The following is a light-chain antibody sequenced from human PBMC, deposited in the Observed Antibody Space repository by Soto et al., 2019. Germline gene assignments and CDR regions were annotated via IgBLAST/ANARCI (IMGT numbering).Light chain of an antibody. V-gene: IGLV1-51*02. CDR2: EIN. Sequence: CVLTPPPSVSSAPGEEGTLSCSWSSPSIGSNYVSWFQQLPGTAPKLLISEINKRPSGIPDRFSGSKSGTSATLDITGLQTGDEADYYCGTWDNSLSAGVFGTGTKVTVL. CDR3: GTWDNSLSAGV. J-gene: IGLJ1*01. CDR1: SPSIGSNY.